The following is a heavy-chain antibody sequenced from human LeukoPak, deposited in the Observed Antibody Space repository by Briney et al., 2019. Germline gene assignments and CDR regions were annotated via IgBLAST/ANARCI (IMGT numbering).Heavy chain of an antibody. CDR2: IYYSGST. J-gene: IGHJ4*02. CDR1: GGSISSYY. CDR3: ARDHGGGCLFDY. Sequence: PSETLTLTCTVSGGSISSYYWSWIRQPPGKGLECIGYIYYSGSTNYNPSLKSRVTISVDTSKNQFPLKLSSVPAADTASHYCARDHGGGCLFDYWGQGDLVTVSS. D-gene: IGHD4-23*01. V-gene: IGHV4-59*01.